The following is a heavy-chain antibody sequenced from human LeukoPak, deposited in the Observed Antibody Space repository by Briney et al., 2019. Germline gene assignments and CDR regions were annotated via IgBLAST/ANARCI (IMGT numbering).Heavy chain of an antibody. V-gene: IGHV3-11*01. CDR3: ARGPSWGSYRFWDY. CDR2: ISSSGSTI. D-gene: IGHD3-16*02. J-gene: IGHJ4*02. CDR1: GFTVSDYY. Sequence: GGSLRLSCAASGFTVSDYYMSWIRQAPGKGLEWVSYISSSGSTIYYADSVKGRFTISRDNAKNSLYLQMNSLRAEDTAVYYCARGPSWGSYRFWDYWGQGTLVTVSS.